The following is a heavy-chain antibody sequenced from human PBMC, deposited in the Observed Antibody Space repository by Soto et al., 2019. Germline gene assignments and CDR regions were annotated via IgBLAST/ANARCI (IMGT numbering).Heavy chain of an antibody. D-gene: IGHD1-1*01. CDR3: ANDLWAYNTGWPAFDY. CDR1: GFSLRTYG. J-gene: IGHJ4*02. Sequence: QVQLVESGGGVVQPGRSLRLSCAASGFSLRTYGMHWVRQAPGKGLEWVAVISYDGSHMYYADSVKGRFTISRDFSKNTLYLHMNSLRAEDGAVYFCANDLWAYNTGWPAFDYWGQGTLVTVSS. CDR2: ISYDGSHM. V-gene: IGHV3-30*18.